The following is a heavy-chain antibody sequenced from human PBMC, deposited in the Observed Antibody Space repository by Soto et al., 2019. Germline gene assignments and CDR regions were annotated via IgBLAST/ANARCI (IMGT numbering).Heavy chain of an antibody. CDR3: ARARWAD. Sequence: SGGSLRLSCAASGFTFSSYAMHWVRQAPGKGLEWVAVISYDGSNKYYADSVKGRFTISRDNSKNTLYLQMNSLRAEDTAVYYCARARWADWGQGTLVTVSS. V-gene: IGHV3-30-3*01. CDR2: ISYDGSNK. J-gene: IGHJ4*02. CDR1: GFTFSSYA. D-gene: IGHD3-16*01.